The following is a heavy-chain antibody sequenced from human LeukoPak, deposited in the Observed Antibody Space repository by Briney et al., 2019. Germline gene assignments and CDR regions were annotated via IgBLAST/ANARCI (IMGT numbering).Heavy chain of an antibody. CDR1: GLIFSSYG. CDR3: ARETSGYYYKSYFDY. D-gene: IGHD3-22*01. CDR2: LWYDGSLK. Sequence: GGSLRLSCAASGLIFSSYGTHWVRQAPAEGLGWVAFLWYDGSLKYYADSVKGRFTISRDNAKNTLYLQMSSLRAEDTAVYYCARETSGYYYKSYFDYWGQGTLVTVSS. V-gene: IGHV3-33*01. J-gene: IGHJ4*02.